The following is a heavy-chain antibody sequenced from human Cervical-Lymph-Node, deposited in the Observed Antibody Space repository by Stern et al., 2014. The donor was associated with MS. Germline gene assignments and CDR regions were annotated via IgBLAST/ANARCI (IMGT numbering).Heavy chain of an antibody. CDR1: GYTFTSYA. J-gene: IGHJ4*02. CDR3: ARVDQSSGNYPLRY. V-gene: IGHV7-4-1*01. D-gene: IGHD1-26*01. Sequence: QVQLVQSGSELKKPGASVKVSCKASGYTFTSYAMNWVRQAPGQGLEWMGLINTNTGNPTYARGFPGRFLFSLDTSVSTAYLQIRSLKAEDTAVYCCARVDQSSGNYPLRYWGQGTLVTVSS. CDR2: INTNTGNP.